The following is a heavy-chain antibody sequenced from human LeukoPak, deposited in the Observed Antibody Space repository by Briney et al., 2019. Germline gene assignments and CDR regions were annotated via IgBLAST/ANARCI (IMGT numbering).Heavy chain of an antibody. Sequence: GSSVKVSCKASGGTFSSYAISWVRQAPGQGLEWMGRIIPILGIANYAQKFQGRVTITADKSTSTAYMELSSQRSEDTAVYYCAVEQLEPMRWFDPWGQGTLVTVSS. CDR1: GGTFSSYA. CDR3: AVEQLEPMRWFDP. V-gene: IGHV1-69*04. D-gene: IGHD6-6*01. CDR2: IIPILGIA. J-gene: IGHJ5*02.